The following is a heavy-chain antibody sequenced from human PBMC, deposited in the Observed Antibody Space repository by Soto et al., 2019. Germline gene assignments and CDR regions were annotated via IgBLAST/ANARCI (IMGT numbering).Heavy chain of an antibody. D-gene: IGHD3-3*01. CDR2: ISWNSGSI. V-gene: IGHV3-9*01. J-gene: IGHJ4*02. CDR3: AKETGRDFWSGYDY. Sequence: GGSLRLSCAASGFTFDDYAMHWVRQAPGKGLEWVSGISWNSGSIGYADSVKGRFTISRDNAKNSLYLQMNSLRAEDTALYYCAKETGRDFWSGYDYWGQGTLVTVSS. CDR1: GFTFDDYA.